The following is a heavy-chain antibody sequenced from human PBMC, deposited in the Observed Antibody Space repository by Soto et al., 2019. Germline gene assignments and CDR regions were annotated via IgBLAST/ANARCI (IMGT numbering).Heavy chain of an antibody. CDR2: ITGTFGAV. D-gene: IGHD6-6*01. J-gene: IGHJ5*02. Sequence: QVQLVQSGAEVKKVGSSVKVSCKGSGGTFSSSAMSWMRQAPGQGLEWMGGITGTFGAVNYAQKFQGRLTITADEFTDTAYMELGSLTSAHSAVDYCAIDRRPSSLWFDPWGQGTLVSVSS. CDR1: GGTFSSSA. V-gene: IGHV1-69*12. CDR3: AIDRRPSSLWFDP.